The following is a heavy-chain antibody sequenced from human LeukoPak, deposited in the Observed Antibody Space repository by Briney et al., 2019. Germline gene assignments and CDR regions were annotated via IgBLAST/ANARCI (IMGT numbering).Heavy chain of an antibody. V-gene: IGHV4-38-2*01. J-gene: IGHJ6*03. D-gene: IGHD3-3*01. CDR1: GYSISSGYY. CDR3: ARGITIFGVVDYYYYYMDV. CDR2: IYHSGST. Sequence: SETLSLTCEVSGYSISSGYYWGWIRQPPGKGLEWIGSIYHSGSTYYNPSLKSRVTISVDTSKNQFSLKLSSVTAADTAVYYCARGITIFGVVDYYYYYMDVWGKGTTVTVSS.